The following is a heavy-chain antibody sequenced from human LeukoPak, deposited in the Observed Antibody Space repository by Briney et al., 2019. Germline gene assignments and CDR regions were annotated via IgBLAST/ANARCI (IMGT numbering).Heavy chain of an antibody. D-gene: IGHD6-13*01. CDR2: INHSGST. CDR3: ARGTTIAAAGTTYHDY. J-gene: IGHJ4*02. Sequence: SETLFLTCAVYGGSFSGYYWSWIRQPPGKGLEWIGEINHSGSTNYNPSLKSRVTISVDTSKNQFSLKLSSVTAADTAVYYCARGTTIAAAGTTYHDYWGQGTLVTVSS. CDR1: GGSFSGYY. V-gene: IGHV4-34*01.